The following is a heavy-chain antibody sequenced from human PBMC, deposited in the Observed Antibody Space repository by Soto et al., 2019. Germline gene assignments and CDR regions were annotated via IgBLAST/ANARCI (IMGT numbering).Heavy chain of an antibody. Sequence: QVQLVQSGAEVKKPGASVKVSCKASGYTFTSYGISWVRQAPGQGLEWMGWISAYNGNTNYAQKLQGRVTMTADTSTSTAYMELRSLRSDDTAVYYCARLGYSGYDFYRRDLDYWGQGTLVTVSS. CDR2: ISAYNGNT. CDR3: ARLGYSGYDFYRRDLDY. D-gene: IGHD5-12*01. J-gene: IGHJ4*02. V-gene: IGHV1-18*01. CDR1: GYTFTSYG.